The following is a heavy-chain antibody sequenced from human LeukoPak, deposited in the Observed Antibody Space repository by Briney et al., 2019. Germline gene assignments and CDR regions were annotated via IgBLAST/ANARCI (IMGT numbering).Heavy chain of an antibody. Sequence: GGSLRLSCAASGFTFGTYWMSWVRQAPGKGLEWVANIKQDGSEKGYVDSVKGRFTISRDNAMNSLYLQMNSLRAEDTAVYYCARRYFDYWGQGTLVTVSS. J-gene: IGHJ4*02. CDR3: ARRYFDY. CDR2: IKQDGSEK. V-gene: IGHV3-7*03. CDR1: GFTFGTYW.